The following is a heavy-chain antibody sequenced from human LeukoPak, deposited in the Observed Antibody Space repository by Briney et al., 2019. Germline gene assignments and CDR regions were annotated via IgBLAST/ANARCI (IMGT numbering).Heavy chain of an antibody. Sequence: SETLSLTCAVYGGSFSGYYWSWIRQPPGKGLEWIGEINHSGSTSCNPSLKSRVTISVDTSKNQFSLKLSSVTAADTAVYYCARDSIYYYYGMDVWGQGTTVTVSS. CDR1: GGSFSGYY. J-gene: IGHJ6*02. CDR2: INHSGST. V-gene: IGHV4-34*01. CDR3: ARDSIYYYYGMDV.